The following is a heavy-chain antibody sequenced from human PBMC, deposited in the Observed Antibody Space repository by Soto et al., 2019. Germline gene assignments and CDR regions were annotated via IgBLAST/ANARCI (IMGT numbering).Heavy chain of an antibody. D-gene: IGHD1-20*01. J-gene: IGHJ4*02. V-gene: IGHV3-21*01. CDR3: ARALTGKPGY. CDR1: GFTFSSYS. CDR2: ISSSSSYI. Sequence: GVLRLSCAASGFTFSSYSMNWVRQAPGKGLEWVSSISSSSSYIYYADSVKGRFTISRDNAKNSLYLQMNSLRAEDTAVYYCARALTGKPGYWGQGTLVTVSS.